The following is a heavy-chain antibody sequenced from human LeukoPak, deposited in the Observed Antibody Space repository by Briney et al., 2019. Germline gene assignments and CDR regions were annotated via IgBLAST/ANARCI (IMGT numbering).Heavy chain of an antibody. CDR1: GRSFSGYY. Sequence: KASEALSLTCAVYGRSFSGYYWSWIRQPPGKGLEWIGEINHSGSTNYNPSLKSRVTISVDTSKNQFSLKLSSVTAADTAVYYCARMDIVATMPFDYWGQGTLVTVSS. CDR2: INHSGST. CDR3: ARMDIVATMPFDY. V-gene: IGHV4-34*01. J-gene: IGHJ4*02. D-gene: IGHD5-12*01.